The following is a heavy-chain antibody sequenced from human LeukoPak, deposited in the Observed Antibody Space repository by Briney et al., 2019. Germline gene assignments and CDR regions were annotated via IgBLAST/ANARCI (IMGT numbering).Heavy chain of an antibody. CDR3: ACGVAAAGWLYFDY. V-gene: IGHV4-4*07. D-gene: IGHD6-13*01. J-gene: IGHJ4*02. CDR2: IYSSGTT. CDR1: GGSITSYY. Sequence: PSETLSLTCTVSGGSITSYYWSWLRQPAGKGLEWIGRIYSSGTTNYNPSLKSRVTMSIDTTQFSLKLSSVTAADTAVYFCACGVAAAGWLYFDYWGQGSLVTVSS.